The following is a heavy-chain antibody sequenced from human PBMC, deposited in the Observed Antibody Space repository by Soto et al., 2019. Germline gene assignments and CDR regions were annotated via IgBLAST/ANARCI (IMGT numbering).Heavy chain of an antibody. CDR3: ARGFLEWSLGWFDP. D-gene: IGHD3-3*01. V-gene: IGHV3-21*01. CDR1: GFTFSSYS. Sequence: GGSLRLSCAASGFTFSSYSTNWVRQAPGDGLEWVSSNSSSSNYIYYTDSVKGRFTISRDNAKNALFLQMNSLRAEDTAVYYCARGFLEWSLGWFDPWGQGTLVTVSS. J-gene: IGHJ5*02. CDR2: NSSSSNYI.